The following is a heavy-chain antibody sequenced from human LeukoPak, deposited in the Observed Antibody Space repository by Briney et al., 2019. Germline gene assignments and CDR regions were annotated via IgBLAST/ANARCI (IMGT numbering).Heavy chain of an antibody. CDR3: ARAKARGVARPIDY. J-gene: IGHJ4*02. CDR1: GYTFIGYY. V-gene: IGHV1-18*04. D-gene: IGHD2-21*01. CDR2: ISAYNGNT. Sequence: ASVKVSCKASGYTFIGYYMYWVRQAPGQGLEWMGWISAYNGNTNYAQKLQGRVTMTTDTSTSTAYMELRSLRSDDTAVYYCARAKARGVARPIDYWGQGTLVTVSS.